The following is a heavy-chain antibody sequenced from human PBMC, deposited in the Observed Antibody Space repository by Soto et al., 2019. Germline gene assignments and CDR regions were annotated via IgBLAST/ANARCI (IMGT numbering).Heavy chain of an antibody. Sequence: GGSLRLSCAASGFPFSSYGMHWVRQAPGKGLEWVVVISYDGSQRYYADSVKGRFTISRYNSNNMLYLQMSSLTAEDTSLYYCVNSRGDGYNSGAFWGQGTLVTVSS. V-gene: IGHV3-30*18. CDR3: VNSRGDGYNSGAF. J-gene: IGHJ4*02. CDR1: GFPFSSYG. CDR2: ISYDGSQR. D-gene: IGHD5-12*01.